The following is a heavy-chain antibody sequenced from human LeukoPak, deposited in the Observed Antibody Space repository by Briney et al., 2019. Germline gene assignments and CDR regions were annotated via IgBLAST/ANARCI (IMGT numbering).Heavy chain of an antibody. CDR1: GYSFSSHY. J-gene: IGHJ4*02. CDR2: IYPGDSAT. CDR3: ARQVTVGPTHFDY. Sequence: GESLKISCKGSGYSFSSHYIAWVRQMPGKGLEWMGIIYPGDSATKYSPSFQGQVTISADKSINTAYLQWSSLKASDTAMYHCARQVTVGPTHFDYWGPGTLVTVSS. V-gene: IGHV5-51*01. D-gene: IGHD1-26*01.